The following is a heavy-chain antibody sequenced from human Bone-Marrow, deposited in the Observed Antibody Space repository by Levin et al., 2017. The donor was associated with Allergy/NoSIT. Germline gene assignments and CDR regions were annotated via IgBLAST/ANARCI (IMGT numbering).Heavy chain of an antibody. CDR2: ISPYNDNT. Sequence: ASVKVSCKASGYTFTSYGISWVRQAPGQGLEWMGWISPYNDNTNYAQKLQGRITMTADTSTGTAYMELRSLRSDDTAVYYCAREVWFGESLDYWGQGALVTVSS. J-gene: IGHJ4*02. V-gene: IGHV1-18*01. D-gene: IGHD3-10*01. CDR3: AREVWFGESLDY. CDR1: GYTFTSYG.